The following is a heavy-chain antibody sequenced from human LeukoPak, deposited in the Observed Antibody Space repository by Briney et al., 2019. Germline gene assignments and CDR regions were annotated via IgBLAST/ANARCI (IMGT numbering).Heavy chain of an antibody. D-gene: IGHD5-18*01. CDR1: GYTFTDYY. Sequence: ASVKVSCKASGYTFTDYYMHWVRQAPGQGLEWMGWINPNTGGTNYAQKFQGRVTMTRDTSISTAYMEMSGLGSDDTAVYYCAKSSRPVIAMAFFDYWGQGTLGTVSS. J-gene: IGHJ4*02. V-gene: IGHV1-2*02. CDR2: INPNTGGT. CDR3: AKSSRPVIAMAFFDY.